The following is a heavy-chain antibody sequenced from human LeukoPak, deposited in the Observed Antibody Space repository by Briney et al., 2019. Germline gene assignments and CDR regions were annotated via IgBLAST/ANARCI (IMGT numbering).Heavy chain of an antibody. Sequence: PSETLSLTCAVYGGSFSGYYWSWIRQPPGKGLEWIGEINHSGSTNSNPSLKSLVTISVDTSKNQFSLKLSSVTAADTAVYYCASQSQYIVVVPAATDYYYGMDVWGQGTTVTVSS. CDR2: INHSGST. CDR1: GGSFSGYY. V-gene: IGHV4-34*01. CDR3: ASQSQYIVVVPAATDYYYGMDV. D-gene: IGHD2-2*01. J-gene: IGHJ6*02.